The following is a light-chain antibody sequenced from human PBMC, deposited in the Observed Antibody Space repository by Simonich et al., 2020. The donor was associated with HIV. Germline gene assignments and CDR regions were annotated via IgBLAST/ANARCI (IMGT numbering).Light chain of an antibody. CDR3: QQYNNWPT. CDR1: QSVLYSSNNKNY. CDR2: WAS. V-gene: IGKV4-1*01. Sequence: DIVMTQSPDSLAVSLGERATINCKSSQSVLYSSNNKNYLTWYQQKPGQPPKLLIYWASTRESGVPDRFSGSGSETDFTLTISSMQSEDFAVYYCQQYNNWPTFGGGTKVEIK. J-gene: IGKJ4*01.